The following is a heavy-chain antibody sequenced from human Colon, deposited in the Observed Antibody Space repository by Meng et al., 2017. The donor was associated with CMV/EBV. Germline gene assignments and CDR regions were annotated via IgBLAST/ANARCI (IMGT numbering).Heavy chain of an antibody. Sequence: GGSLRLSCVASGFTFSTYAMTWVRQAPGKGLEWVSFIYSDGSDPNYADSVKGRFTISRDNSKNTLYLQMNSPTADDTAVYYCAKHVLFLEWFVLDDWGQGTLVTVSS. D-gene: IGHD3-3*01. CDR3: AKHVLFLEWFVLDD. CDR1: GFTFSTYA. CDR2: IYSDGSDP. J-gene: IGHJ4*02. V-gene: IGHV3-23*03.